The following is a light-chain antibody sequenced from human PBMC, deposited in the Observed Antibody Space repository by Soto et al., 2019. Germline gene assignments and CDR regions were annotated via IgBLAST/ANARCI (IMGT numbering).Light chain of an antibody. Sequence: EIVLTQSPGTLSLSPGERATLSCRASQSVSSNYLAWYQQKPGQAPRLLIYRAANRATGIPDRFSGSGSGTDFTLTIRRLEPEDFAVYYGQQYGTTWTFGQGTKVEFK. CDR1: QSVSSNY. V-gene: IGKV3-20*01. CDR3: QQYGTTWT. J-gene: IGKJ1*01. CDR2: RAA.